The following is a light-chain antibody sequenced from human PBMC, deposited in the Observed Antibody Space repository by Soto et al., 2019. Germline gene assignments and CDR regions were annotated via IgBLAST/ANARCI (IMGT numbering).Light chain of an antibody. J-gene: IGLJ2*01. CDR2: DVS. CDR1: TSYVGGYNY. Sequence: QSALTQTASVSGSPGQSITLSCTGTTSYVGGYNYVSWYQQHPGKAPKLMIYDVSNRPSGVSNRFSGSKSGNTASLTISGLQAEDEADYYCSSYTSSITLYVVFGGGTKLTVL. V-gene: IGLV2-14*01. CDR3: SSYTSSITLYVV.